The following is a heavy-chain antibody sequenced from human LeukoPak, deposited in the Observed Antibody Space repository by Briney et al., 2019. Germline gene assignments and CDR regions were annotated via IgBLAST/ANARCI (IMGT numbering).Heavy chain of an antibody. CDR2: ISYDGSNK. Sequence: PGGSLRLSCAASGFTFSSYAMHWVRQAPGKGLEWVAVISYDGSNKYYADSVKGRFTISRDNSKNTLYLQMNNLRAEDTAVYYCARGYYGSGSYYKGGYWGQGTLVTVSS. J-gene: IGHJ4*02. D-gene: IGHD3-10*01. CDR3: ARGYYGSGSYYKGGY. V-gene: IGHV3-30-3*01. CDR1: GFTFSSYA.